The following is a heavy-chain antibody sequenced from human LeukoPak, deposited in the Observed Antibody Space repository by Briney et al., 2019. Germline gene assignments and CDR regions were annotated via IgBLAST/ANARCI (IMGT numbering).Heavy chain of an antibody. D-gene: IGHD3-9*01. CDR2: ISWNSGSI. CDR1: GFTFDDYA. J-gene: IGHJ4*02. CDR3: AKDMAHPFYDILTGLDY. Sequence: PGRSLRLSCAASGFTFDDYAMHWVRQAPGKGLEWVSGISWNSGSIGYADSVKGRFTTSRDNAKNSLYLQMNSLRAEDTALYYCAKDMAHPFYDILTGLDYWGQGTLVTVSS. V-gene: IGHV3-9*01.